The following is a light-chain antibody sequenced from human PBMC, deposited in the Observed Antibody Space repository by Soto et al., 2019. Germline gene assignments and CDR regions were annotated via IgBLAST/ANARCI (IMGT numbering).Light chain of an antibody. J-gene: IGKJ4*01. CDR1: QSISTY. V-gene: IGKV1-39*01. Sequence: DIQMTQSPSSLSAPVGDRVIITCRASQSISTYVNWYQQRPGTAPKLLLYAASTLQRGVPSRFSGSGSGTDFTLTISSLEPEDFAVYHCQQRANWPLTFGGGTKVEIK. CDR2: AAS. CDR3: QQRANWPLT.